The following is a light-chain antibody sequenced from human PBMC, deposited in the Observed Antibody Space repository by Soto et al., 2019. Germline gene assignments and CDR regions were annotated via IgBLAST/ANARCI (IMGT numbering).Light chain of an antibody. CDR2: GVS. CDR3: MQSIQLPRT. Sequence: DVVMTQTPLSLSVTPGQPASISCKSTQSLVHTDVETYLYCSLQRSGQPPRLLIYGVSNRFSGVPERFSGRGSGTEFALKISLVEAEDVWVYYCMQSIQLPRTFGQGTKLEIK. J-gene: IGKJ2*02. CDR1: QSLVHTDVETY. V-gene: IGKV2D-29*01.